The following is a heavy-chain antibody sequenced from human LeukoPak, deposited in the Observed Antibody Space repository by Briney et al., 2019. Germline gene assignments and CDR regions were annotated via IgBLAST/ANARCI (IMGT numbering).Heavy chain of an antibody. CDR1: GFTFSSYA. Sequence: GGSLRLSCAASGFTFSSYAMHWVRQAPGKGLEWVAVISYDGSNKYYADSVKGRFTISRDNSKNTLYLLMNSLKTEDTAVYYCYYYRDSSGYHVDYWGQGTLVTVSS. CDR2: ISYDGSNK. V-gene: IGHV3-30-3*01. J-gene: IGHJ4*02. D-gene: IGHD3-22*01. CDR3: YYYRDSSGYHVDY.